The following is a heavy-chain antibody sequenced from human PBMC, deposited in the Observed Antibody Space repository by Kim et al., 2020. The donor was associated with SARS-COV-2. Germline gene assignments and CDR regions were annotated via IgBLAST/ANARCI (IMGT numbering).Heavy chain of an antibody. J-gene: IGHJ1*01. D-gene: IGHD6-13*01. CDR3: ARVGGYSSSSWYGLSEY. Sequence: GGSLRLSCAASTFTVSSNYMSWVRQAAGKGLEWVSGIYSGGSTYYADSVKGRFTISRHNSKNTLYLQMNSLRAEDTAVYYCARVGGYSSSSWYGLSEY. CDR2: IYSGGST. V-gene: IGHV3-53*04. CDR1: TFTVSSNY.